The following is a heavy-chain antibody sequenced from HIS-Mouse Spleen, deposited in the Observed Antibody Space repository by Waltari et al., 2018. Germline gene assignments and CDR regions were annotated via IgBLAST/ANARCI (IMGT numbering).Heavy chain of an antibody. CDR3: AREITSYGDYVGAFDI. V-gene: IGHV1-69*04. CDR1: GSTFSSYA. J-gene: IGHJ3*02. Sequence: QVQLVQSGAEVKKPGSSVKVSCKASGSTFSSYAISWVRQAHGQGLEWMGRIIPILGIANYAQKFQGRVTITADKSTSTAYMELSSLRSEDTAVYYCAREITSYGDYVGAFDIWGQGTMVTVSS. CDR2: IIPILGIA. D-gene: IGHD4-17*01.